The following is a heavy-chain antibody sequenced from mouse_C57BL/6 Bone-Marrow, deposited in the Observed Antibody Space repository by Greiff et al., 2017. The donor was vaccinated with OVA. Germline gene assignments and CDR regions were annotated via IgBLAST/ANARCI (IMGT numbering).Heavy chain of an antibody. CDR3: ARWNGSSDFDY. CDR1: GYTFTSYW. J-gene: IGHJ2*01. D-gene: IGHD1-1*01. Sequence: QVQLKESGAELVMPGASVKLSCKASGYTFTSYWMHWVKQRPGQGLEWIGEIDPSDSYTNYNQKFKGKSTLTVDKSSSTAYMQLSSLTSEDSAVYYCARWNGSSDFDYWGQGTTLTVSS. V-gene: IGHV1-69*01. CDR2: IDPSDSYT.